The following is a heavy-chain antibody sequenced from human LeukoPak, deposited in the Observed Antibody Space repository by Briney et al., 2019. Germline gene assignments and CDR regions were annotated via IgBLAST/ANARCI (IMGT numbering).Heavy chain of an antibody. CDR1: GYTFTSYY. D-gene: IGHD6-13*01. CDR2: INPSGGST. CDR3: ARERKLAAAGTGIVY. J-gene: IGHJ4*02. V-gene: IGHV1-46*01. Sequence: ASVKVSCKASGYTFTSYYMHWVRQAPGQGLEWMGIINPSGGSTSYAQKFQGRVTMTRDMSTSTVYLELSSLRSEDTAVYYCARERKLAAAGTGIVYWGQGTLVTVSS.